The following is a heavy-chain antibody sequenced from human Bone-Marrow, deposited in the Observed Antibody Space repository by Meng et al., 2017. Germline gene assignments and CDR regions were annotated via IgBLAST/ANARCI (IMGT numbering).Heavy chain of an antibody. Sequence: QVRLQGSGPGLVKPSGTLSLTGGVSVASVSSGYWWTWVRQPPGKGLEWIGEFHHSGTTNYNPSLRSRVTISVDTSKNQFSLRLTSVTAADTAVYYCAASPGWWRIDSWGQGTLVTVSS. J-gene: IGHJ4*02. D-gene: IGHD6-19*01. CDR2: FHHSGTT. V-gene: IGHV4-4*02. CDR3: AASPGWWRIDS. CDR1: VASVSSGYW.